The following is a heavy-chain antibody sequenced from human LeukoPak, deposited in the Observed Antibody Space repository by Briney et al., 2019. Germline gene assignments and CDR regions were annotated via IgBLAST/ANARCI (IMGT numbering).Heavy chain of an antibody. Sequence: SETLSLTCTVSGGSIGSYYWSWIRQPPGKGLEWIGYIYYSGSTNYNPSLKSRVTISVDTSKNQFSLKLSSVTAADTAVYYCARAASLPMVTPDFDYWGQGTLVTVSS. V-gene: IGHV4-59*01. CDR1: GGSIGSYY. CDR2: IYYSGST. D-gene: IGHD5-18*01. J-gene: IGHJ4*02. CDR3: ARAASLPMVTPDFDY.